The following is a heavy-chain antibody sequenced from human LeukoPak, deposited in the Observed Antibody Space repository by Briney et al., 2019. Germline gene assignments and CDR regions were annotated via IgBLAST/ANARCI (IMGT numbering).Heavy chain of an antibody. V-gene: IGHV4-4*07. D-gene: IGHD3-22*01. CDR2: IYTSGST. J-gene: IGHJ4*02. CDR1: GGSISSYY. Sequence: PSETLSLTCTVSGGSISSYYWSWIRQPAGKGLEWIGRIYTSGSTNYNPSLKSRVTMSVDTSKNQFSLKLSSVTAADTAVYYCARDLYDSSGYYSPPAFDYWGQGTLVTVSS. CDR3: ARDLYDSSGYYSPPAFDY.